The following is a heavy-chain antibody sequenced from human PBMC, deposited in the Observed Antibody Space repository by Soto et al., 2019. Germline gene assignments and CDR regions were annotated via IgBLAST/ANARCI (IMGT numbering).Heavy chain of an antibody. V-gene: IGHV4-31*03. CDR1: GGSISSGGYY. D-gene: IGHD2-15*01. Sequence: QVQLQESGPGLVKPSQTLSLTCTVSGGSISSGGYYWSWIRQHPGKGLEWMGYIYYSGSTYYNPSLKSRVTISVETSKNQFSLKLSSVTAADTAVYYCARDRRYCSGGSCYTENHDYWGQGTLVTVSS. J-gene: IGHJ4*02. CDR2: IYYSGST. CDR3: ARDRRYCSGGSCYTENHDY.